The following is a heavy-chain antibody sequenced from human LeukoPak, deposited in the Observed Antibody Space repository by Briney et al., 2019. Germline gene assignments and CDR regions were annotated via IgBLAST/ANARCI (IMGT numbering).Heavy chain of an antibody. V-gene: IGHV1-69*01. CDR2: IIPIFGTA. CDR1: GGTFSSYA. CDR3: AREGVGELSFDY. Sequence: SVKVSCKASGGTFSSYAISWVRQAPGQGLEWMGGIIPIFGTANYAQKFQGRVTTTADESTSTAYMELSSLRSEDTAVYYCAREGVGELSFDYWGQGTLVTVSS. J-gene: IGHJ4*02. D-gene: IGHD3-16*01.